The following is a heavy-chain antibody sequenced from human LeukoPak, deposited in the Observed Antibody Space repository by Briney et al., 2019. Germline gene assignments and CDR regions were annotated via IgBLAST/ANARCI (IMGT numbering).Heavy chain of an antibody. J-gene: IGHJ4*02. CDR2: ISGSGGST. V-gene: IGHV3-23*01. CDR1: GFTFSSYA. CDR3: AKLPILYCSSTSCYL. D-gene: IGHD2-2*01. Sequence: GGSLRLSCAASGFTFSSYAMSWVRQAPGKGLEWVSAISGSGGSTYYADSVKGRFTISRDNSKNTLYLQMTSLRAEDTAVYYCAKLPILYCSSTSCYLWGQGTLVTVSS.